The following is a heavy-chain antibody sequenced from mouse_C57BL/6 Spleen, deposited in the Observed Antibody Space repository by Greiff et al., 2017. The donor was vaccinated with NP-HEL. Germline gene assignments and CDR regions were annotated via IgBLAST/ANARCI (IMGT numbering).Heavy chain of an antibody. V-gene: IGHV15-2*01. J-gene: IGHJ1*03. Sequence: QVQLQQSGSELRSPGSSVKLSCKDFDSEVFPIAYMSWVRQKPGHGFEWIGGILPSIGRTIYGEKFEDKATLDADTLSNTAYLELNSLTSEDSAIYYCARSLITTVVAHWYFDVWGTGTTVTVSS. D-gene: IGHD1-1*01. CDR1: DSEVFPIAY. CDR2: ILPSIGRT. CDR3: ARSLITTVVAHWYFDV.